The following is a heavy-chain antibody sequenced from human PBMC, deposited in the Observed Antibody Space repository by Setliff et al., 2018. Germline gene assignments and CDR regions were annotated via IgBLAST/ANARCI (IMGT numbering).Heavy chain of an antibody. Sequence: GESLKISCQGSGYSFTTYWIGWVRQMPGKGLEWMGIIYPGDSDARYSPSFQGQVTISADKAKNSLSLQMDGLRAEDTSVYYCGRDVFDFRTGQGGPWGQGTRVTVSS. J-gene: IGHJ5*02. D-gene: IGHD3-3*01. CDR1: GYSFTTYW. CDR2: IYPGDSDA. CDR3: GRDVFDFRTGQGGP. V-gene: IGHV5-51*01.